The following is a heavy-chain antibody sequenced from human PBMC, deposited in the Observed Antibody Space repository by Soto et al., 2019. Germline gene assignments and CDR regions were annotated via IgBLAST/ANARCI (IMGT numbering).Heavy chain of an antibody. V-gene: IGHV3-21*01. CDR1: GFTFSSYS. CDR3: ASAPTGDGYISGSRNYYYYMDV. D-gene: IGHD3-16*01. CDR2: ISSSSSYL. Sequence: EVQLVESGGGLVKPGGSLRLSCAASGFTFSSYSMNWVRQAPGKGLEWVSSISSSSSYLYYADSVKGRFTIARDNAKNSLYLQMNSPRAEDTAEYGSASAPTGDGYISGSRNYYYYMDVWGKGTTVTVSS. J-gene: IGHJ6*03.